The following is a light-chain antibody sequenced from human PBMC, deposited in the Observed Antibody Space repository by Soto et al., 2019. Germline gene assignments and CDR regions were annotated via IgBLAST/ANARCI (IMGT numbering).Light chain of an antibody. V-gene: IGLV2-8*01. CDR3: ASYAGSNIPVL. Sequence: QSALTQPRSASGSPGQSGTISCTGTSSDVGGYNFVSWYQQHPGKAPKLMIYDVTERPSGVPDRFSGSKSGNTASLTVSGLQGEDEADYYCASYAGSNIPVLFGGGTKLTVL. CDR1: SSDVGGYNF. CDR2: DVT. J-gene: IGLJ2*01.